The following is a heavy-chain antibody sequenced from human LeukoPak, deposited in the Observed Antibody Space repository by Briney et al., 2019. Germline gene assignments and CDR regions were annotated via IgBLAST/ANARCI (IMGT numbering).Heavy chain of an antibody. J-gene: IGHJ4*02. D-gene: IGHD6-13*01. CDR3: ARDSGIAAAENYFDY. CDR1: GFTFSSYA. CDR2: ISGSGGST. Sequence: GGSLRLSCAASGFTFSSYAMSWVRQAPGKGLEWVSAISGSGGSTYYADSVKGRFTISRDNSKNTLYLQMNSLRAEDTAVYYCARDSGIAAAENYFDYWGQGTLVTVSS. V-gene: IGHV3-23*01.